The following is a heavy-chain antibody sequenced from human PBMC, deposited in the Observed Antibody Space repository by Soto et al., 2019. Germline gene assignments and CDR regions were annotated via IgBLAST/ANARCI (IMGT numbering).Heavy chain of an antibody. Sequence: GGSLRLSCAASGFTFSDFAMSWVRQAPGKGLEWVSAIRGSGDSTYYADSVKGRFTISRGNSKNTLYLQLNSLRAEDTAVYYCANTGSYFDFDSWGQGALVTVSS. CDR2: IRGSGDST. CDR3: ANTGSYFDFDS. V-gene: IGHV3-23*01. J-gene: IGHJ4*02. D-gene: IGHD1-26*01. CDR1: GFTFSDFA.